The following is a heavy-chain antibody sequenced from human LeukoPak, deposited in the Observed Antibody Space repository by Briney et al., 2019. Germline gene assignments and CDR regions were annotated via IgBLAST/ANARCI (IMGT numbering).Heavy chain of an antibody. CDR3: AKSYFDWLLVSVDY. CDR2: ISGSGGST. V-gene: IGHV3-23*01. J-gene: IGHJ4*02. CDR1: GFTFSSYA. Sequence: PGGSLRLSCAASGFTFSSYAMSWVRQAPGKGLEWVSAISGSGGSTYYADSVKGRSTISRDNSKNTLYLQMNSLRAEDTAVYYCAKSYFDWLLVSVDYWGQGTLVTVSS. D-gene: IGHD3-9*01.